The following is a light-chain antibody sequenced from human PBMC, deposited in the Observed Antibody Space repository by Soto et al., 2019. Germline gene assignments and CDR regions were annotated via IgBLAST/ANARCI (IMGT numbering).Light chain of an antibody. CDR3: ATWDDSLSGWV. CDR1: HSNIGRNT. V-gene: IGLV1-44*01. J-gene: IGLJ3*02. Sequence: QSVLTQPPSASGTPGQRVTISCSGSHSNIGRNTVNWYQQFPGTAPKVLIHTNNQRPSGVPDRFSGSSSRSGASASLAISGLQSEDEADYYCATWDDSLSGWVFGGGTKLTV. CDR2: TNN.